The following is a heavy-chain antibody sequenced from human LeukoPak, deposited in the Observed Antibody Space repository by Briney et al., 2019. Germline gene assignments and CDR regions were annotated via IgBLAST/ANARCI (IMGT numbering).Heavy chain of an antibody. CDR3: AREVTPYY. CDR2: RKQDGSEK. Sequence: GGSLRLSSVASGFTFSDYYRTWVRQPPGKGLEWGANRKQDGSEKYYVDSVGGRFTISRDNAKNSLFLQMNSLSAEDTAVYYCAREVTPYYWGQGTLVTVSS. D-gene: IGHD4-23*01. J-gene: IGHJ4*02. V-gene: IGHV3-7*01. CDR1: GFTFSDYY.